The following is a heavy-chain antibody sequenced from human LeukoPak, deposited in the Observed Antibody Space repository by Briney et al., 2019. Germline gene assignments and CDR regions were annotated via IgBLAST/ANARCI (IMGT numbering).Heavy chain of an antibody. D-gene: IGHD6-13*01. CDR1: GFTFSSYG. Sequence: GGPLRLSCAASGFTFSSYGMHWVRQAPGKGLEWVAFIRYDGSNKYYADSVKGRFTISRDNSKNTLYLQMDSLRAEDTAVYYCAKRGAAAVFNDYYYGMDVWGQGTTVTVSS. CDR2: IRYDGSNK. CDR3: AKRGAAAVFNDYYYGMDV. V-gene: IGHV3-30*02. J-gene: IGHJ6*02.